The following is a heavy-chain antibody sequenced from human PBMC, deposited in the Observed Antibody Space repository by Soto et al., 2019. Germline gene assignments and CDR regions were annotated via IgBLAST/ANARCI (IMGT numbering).Heavy chain of an antibody. Sequence: QVQLVQSGAEVKKPGASVKVSCKASGYTFTSYYMHWVRQAPGQGLEWMGIINPSGGSTSYAQKFQGRVTMTRDTYTSTVYMELSSLRSEDTAVYYCARGARGSSGWENAFDIWGHGKMVTVSS. V-gene: IGHV1-46*01. CDR1: GYTFTSYY. D-gene: IGHD6-19*01. CDR2: INPSGGST. CDR3: ARGARGSSGWENAFDI. J-gene: IGHJ3*02.